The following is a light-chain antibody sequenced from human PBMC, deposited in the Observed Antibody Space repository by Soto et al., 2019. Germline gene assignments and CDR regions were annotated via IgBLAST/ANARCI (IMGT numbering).Light chain of an antibody. CDR3: QQYYSTTFT. J-gene: IGKJ4*01. V-gene: IGKV4-1*01. Sequence: DIVMTQSPDSLAVSLGERATINCTSSQSVLYSSNNKNYLAWYQQKQGQPPKXXIYWASTRESGVPDRFSGSGSGTDFTLTISSLQAEDVAVYYCQQYYSTTFTFGGGTKVDIK. CDR2: WAS. CDR1: QSVLYSSNNKNY.